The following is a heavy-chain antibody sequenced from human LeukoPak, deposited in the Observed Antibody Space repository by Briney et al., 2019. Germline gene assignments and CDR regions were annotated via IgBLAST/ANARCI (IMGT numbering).Heavy chain of an antibody. CDR1: GFTFSSYA. J-gene: IGHJ4*02. Sequence: GRSLRLSCAASGFTFSSYAMHWVRQAPGKGLEWVAVISYDGSNKYYADSVKGRFTISRDNSKNTLYLQMSSLRAEDTAVYYCVKDLVASTRGYYFDYWGQGTLVTVSS. CDR3: VKDLVASTRGYYFDY. CDR2: ISYDGSNK. V-gene: IGHV3-30*14. D-gene: IGHD5/OR15-5a*01.